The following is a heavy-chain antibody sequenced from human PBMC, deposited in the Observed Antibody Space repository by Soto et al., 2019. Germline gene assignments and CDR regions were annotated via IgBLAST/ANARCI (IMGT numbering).Heavy chain of an antibody. V-gene: IGHV1-18*01. CDR1: GYTFTKSG. J-gene: IGHJ4*02. CDR3: AREMAGLGGEYDY. CDR2: ISGSSGNA. Sequence: QVQLVQSGAEVKNPGASVKVSCKTSGYTFTKSGVGWVRQATGQGREWMGWISGSSGNANYAEKVQGRITLTTDTSTSTAYIELRSLRSDDTAVYYCAREMAGLGGEYDYWCQGTMVTVSS. D-gene: IGHD3-16*01.